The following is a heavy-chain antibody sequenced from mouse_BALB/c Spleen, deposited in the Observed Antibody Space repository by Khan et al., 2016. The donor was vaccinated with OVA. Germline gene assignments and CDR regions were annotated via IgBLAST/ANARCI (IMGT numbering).Heavy chain of an antibody. V-gene: IGHV3-2*02. CDR3: ARGTYVDYDNFDY. J-gene: IGHJ2*01. CDR1: GYSITSDYA. D-gene: IGHD2-4*01. CDR2: ISYSGST. Sequence: VQLQQSGPGLVKPSQSLSLTCTVTGYSITSDYAWNWIRQFPGNKLEWMGYISYSGSTSYNPSLKSRISITRDTSKNQFFLQLNSVTTEDTATYYCARGTYVDYDNFDYWGQGTTLTVSS.